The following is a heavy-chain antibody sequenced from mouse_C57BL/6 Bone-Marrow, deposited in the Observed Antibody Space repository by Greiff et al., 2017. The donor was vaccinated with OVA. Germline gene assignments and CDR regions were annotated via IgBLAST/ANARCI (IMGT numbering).Heavy chain of an antibody. CDR2: INPSNGGT. J-gene: IGHJ3*01. V-gene: IGHV1-53*01. CDR3: ARRDYDYDGVAY. CDR1: GYTFTSYW. Sequence: QVQLQQPGPELVKPGASVKLSCKASGYTFTSYWMHWVKQRPGQGLVWIGNINPSNGGTNYNEKFKSKATLTVDKSSSTAYMQLSSLTSEDSAVYYCARRDYDYDGVAYWGQGTLVTVSA. D-gene: IGHD2-4*01.